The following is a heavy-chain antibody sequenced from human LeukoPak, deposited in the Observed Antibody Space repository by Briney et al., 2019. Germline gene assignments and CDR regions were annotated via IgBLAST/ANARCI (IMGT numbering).Heavy chain of an antibody. V-gene: IGHV3-30*02. J-gene: IGHJ3*02. CDR1: GFTFSSYG. Sequence: PGGSLRLSCAASGFTFSSYGMHWVRQAPGKGLEWVAFIRYDGSNKYYADSVKGRFTISRDNSKNTLYLQMNSLRAEDTAVYYCAKDSEYYYDSSIDDIWGQGTIVTVSS. D-gene: IGHD3-22*01. CDR3: AKDSEYYYDSSIDDI. CDR2: IRYDGSNK.